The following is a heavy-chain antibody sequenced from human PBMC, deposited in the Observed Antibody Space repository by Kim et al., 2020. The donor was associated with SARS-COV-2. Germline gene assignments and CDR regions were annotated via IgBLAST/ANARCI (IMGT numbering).Heavy chain of an antibody. D-gene: IGHD2-15*01. CDR3: ARVPSIVVVAASTTPLTPLYYFDY. V-gene: IGHV4-34*01. CDR1: GGSFSGYY. CDR2: INHSGST. J-gene: IGHJ4*02. Sequence: SETLSLTCAVYGGSFSGYYWSWIRQPPGKGLEWIGEINHSGSTNYNPSLKSRVTISVDTSKNQFSLKLSSVTAADTAVYYCARVPSIVVVAASTTPLTPLYYFDYWGQGTLVTVSS.